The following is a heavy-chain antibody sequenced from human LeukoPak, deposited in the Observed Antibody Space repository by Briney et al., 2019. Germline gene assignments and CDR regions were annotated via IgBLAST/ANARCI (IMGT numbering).Heavy chain of an antibody. CDR3: ARVRKDGYNLYFDY. CDR2: IIPIFGTA. CDR1: GGTFSSYA. D-gene: IGHD5-24*01. V-gene: IGHV1-69*13. J-gene: IGHJ4*02. Sequence: SVKVSYKASGGTFSSYAISWVRQAPGQGLEWMGGIIPIFGTANYAQKFQGRVTITADESTSTAYMELSSLRSEDTAVYYCARVRKDGYNLYFDYWGQGTLVTVSS.